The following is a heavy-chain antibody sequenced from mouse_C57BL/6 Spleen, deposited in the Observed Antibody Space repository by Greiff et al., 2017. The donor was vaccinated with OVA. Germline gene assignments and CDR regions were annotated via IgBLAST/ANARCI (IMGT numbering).Heavy chain of an antibody. CDR2: INPSTGGT. J-gene: IGHJ3*01. D-gene: IGHD2-14*01. CDR3: ARLGGTPSWFAY. V-gene: IGHV1-42*01. CDR1: GYSFTGYY. Sequence: EVQLLQSGPELVKPGASVKISCKASGYSFTGYYMNWVKQSPEKSLEWIGEINPSTGGTTYNQKFKAKATLTVDKSSSTAYMQLKSLTSEDSAVYYCARLGGTPSWFAYWGQGTLVTVSA.